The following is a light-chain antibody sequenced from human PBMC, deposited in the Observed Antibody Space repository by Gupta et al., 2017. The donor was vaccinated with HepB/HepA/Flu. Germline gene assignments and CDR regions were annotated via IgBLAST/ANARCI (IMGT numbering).Light chain of an antibody. CDR3: LQSDSTART. CDR1: QSISSY. Sequence: DIQMTQSPSSLPASVGDRVTITCRASQSISSYLNWYQQKPGKAPKILIYAASSLQSGVPSRISRRGSGTHVTIIISSLHHEDFATNYCLQSDSTARTFGQGTKVEIK. J-gene: IGKJ1*01. CDR2: AAS. V-gene: IGKV1-39*01.